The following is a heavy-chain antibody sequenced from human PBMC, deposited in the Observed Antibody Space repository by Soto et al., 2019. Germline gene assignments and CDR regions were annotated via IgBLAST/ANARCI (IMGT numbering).Heavy chain of an antibody. CDR3: AMYYYVSGGYRFDY. D-gene: IGHD3-10*01. CDR1: GGTFSSYT. CDR2: IIPILGIA. Sequence: QVQLVQSGAEVKKPGSSVKVSCKASGGTFSSYTISWVRQAPGQGLEWMGRIIPILGIANYAQKFQGRVTITADKSTSTAYMELSSLRSEDTAVYYCAMYYYVSGGYRFDYWGQGTLVTVSS. V-gene: IGHV1-69*02. J-gene: IGHJ4*02.